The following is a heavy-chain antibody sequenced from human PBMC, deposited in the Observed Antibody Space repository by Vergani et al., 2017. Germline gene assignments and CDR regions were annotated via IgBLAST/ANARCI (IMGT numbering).Heavy chain of an antibody. CDR2: IYSGGST. D-gene: IGHD3-10*01. V-gene: IGHV3-53*04. J-gene: IGHJ4*02. Sequence: EVQLVESGGGLVQPGGSLRLSCAASGFTVSSNYMSWVRQAPGKGLEWVSVIYSGGSTYYADSVKGRFTISRHNSKNTLYRQMNSLRAEDTAVYYCARDITMVRGPNEGGFDYWGQGTLVTVSS. CDR1: GFTVSSNY. CDR3: ARDITMVRGPNEGGFDY.